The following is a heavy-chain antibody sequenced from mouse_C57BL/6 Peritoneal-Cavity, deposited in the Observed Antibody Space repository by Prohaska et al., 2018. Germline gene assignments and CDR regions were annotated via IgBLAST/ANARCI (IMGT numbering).Heavy chain of an antibody. Sequence: GKSLYCLGDINPNNGGTSYNQKFKGKATLTVDKSSSTAYMELRSLTSEDSAVYYCASTYSPGVAYWGQGTLVTVSA. V-gene: IGHV1-26*01. J-gene: IGHJ3*01. D-gene: IGHD2-10*01. CDR2: INPNNGGT. CDR3: ASTYSPGVAY.